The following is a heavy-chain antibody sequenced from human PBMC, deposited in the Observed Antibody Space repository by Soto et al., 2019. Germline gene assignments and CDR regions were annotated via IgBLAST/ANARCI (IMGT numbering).Heavy chain of an antibody. D-gene: IGHD3-3*01. CDR2: IYYSGST. CDR1: GGSISSSSYY. V-gene: IGHV4-39*01. Sequence: QLQLQESGPGLVKPSETLSLTCTVSGGSISSSSYYWGWIRQPPGKGLEGIGSIYYSGSTYYNTSLKSRVTISVDTSKNQFSLKLSSVTAADTAVYYCATQRGYDFWSGYYVGMDVWGQGTKVTVSS. CDR3: ATQRGYDFWSGYYVGMDV. J-gene: IGHJ6*02.